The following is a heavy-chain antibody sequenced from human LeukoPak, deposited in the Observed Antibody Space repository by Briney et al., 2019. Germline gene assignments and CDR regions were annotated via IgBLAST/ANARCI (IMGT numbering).Heavy chain of an antibody. J-gene: IGHJ4*02. CDR2: INPNSGFT. Sequence: ASVKVSCKASGYSFTGYYLHWVRQAPGQGLEWMGWINPNSGFTNYAQKSQGRVTMTRDTSISTAYMELSRLRSDDTAVYYCARLADCGSSSCRSFDYWGQGTLVTVSS. D-gene: IGHD2-2*01. CDR1: GYSFTGYY. V-gene: IGHV1-2*02. CDR3: ARLADCGSSSCRSFDY.